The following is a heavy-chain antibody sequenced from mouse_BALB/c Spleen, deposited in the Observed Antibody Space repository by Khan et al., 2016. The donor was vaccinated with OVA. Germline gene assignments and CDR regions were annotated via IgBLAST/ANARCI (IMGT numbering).Heavy chain of an antibody. D-gene: IGHD3-1*01. V-gene: IGHV3-6*01. Sequence: EVQLQESGPGLVKPSQSLSLTCSVTGYSITSGYFWNWIRQFPGNKLEWMGYIRYDGDSNYNPSLKNRISITRDTSKTQCFLKLNSVTPEDTATFYCARGGSSGPAWFAYWGQGTLVTVSP. CDR2: IRYDGDS. CDR3: ARGGSSGPAWFAY. CDR1: GYSITSGYF. J-gene: IGHJ3*01.